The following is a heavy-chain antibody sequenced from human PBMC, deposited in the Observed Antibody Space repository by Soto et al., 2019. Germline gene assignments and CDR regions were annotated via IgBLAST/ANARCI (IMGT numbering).Heavy chain of an antibody. CDR2: ISAYNGNT. Sequence: ASVKVSCKASGYTFTSYGISWVRQAPGQGLEWMGWISAYNGNTNYAQKLQGRVTMTTDTSTSTAYMELRSLRSDDMAVYYCARDIVAGPTSYYMDVWGKGTTVTVSS. J-gene: IGHJ6*03. V-gene: IGHV1-18*03. CDR3: ARDIVAGPTSYYMDV. D-gene: IGHD5-12*01. CDR1: GYTFTSYG.